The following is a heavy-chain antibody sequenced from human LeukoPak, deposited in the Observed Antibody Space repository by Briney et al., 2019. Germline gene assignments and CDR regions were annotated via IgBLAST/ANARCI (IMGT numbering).Heavy chain of an antibody. Sequence: PGGSLRLSRAAAELTFSNYGMHWVRQAPGKGLEWVAVIRYDGSNKYYADFVKGRFTISRDNSKNTLYLQMNSLTAEDTAMYYCAKSSSSSCPQDWGQGTLVTVSS. CDR1: ELTFSNYG. D-gene: IGHD2-15*01. J-gene: IGHJ1*01. CDR3: AKSSSSSCPQD. V-gene: IGHV3-30*02. CDR2: IRYDGSNK.